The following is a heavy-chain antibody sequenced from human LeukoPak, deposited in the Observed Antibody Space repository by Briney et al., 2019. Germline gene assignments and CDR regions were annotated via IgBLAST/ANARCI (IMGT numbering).Heavy chain of an antibody. J-gene: IGHJ4*02. V-gene: IGHV3-11*01. CDR3: AREKYYYGSAPEGF. CDR2: MSSRSGII. Sequence: KPGGSLRLSCVASGFNFSDYYMNWTRQSPGKGLEWISYMSSRSGIIYYADSVKGRFTISRDNARNSLYLQMNSLRVDDTAVYYCAREKYYYGSAPEGFGGQGTLVTVSS. CDR1: GFNFSDYY. D-gene: IGHD3-10*01.